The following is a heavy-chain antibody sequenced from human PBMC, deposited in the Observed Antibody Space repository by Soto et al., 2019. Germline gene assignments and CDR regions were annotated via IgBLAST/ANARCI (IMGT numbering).Heavy chain of an antibody. CDR3: ARGLGYCISTSCYARWFDP. V-gene: IGHV3-30-3*01. CDR1: GLTFSSYA. CDR2: ISYDGSNK. Sequence: QVQLVESGGGVVQPGRSLRLSCAASGLTFSSYAMHWVRQAPGKGLEWVAVISYDGSNKYYADSVKGRFTISRDNSKNTLYLQMNSLRAEDTAVYYCARGLGYCISTSCYARWFDPWGQGTLVTVSS. J-gene: IGHJ5*02. D-gene: IGHD2-2*01.